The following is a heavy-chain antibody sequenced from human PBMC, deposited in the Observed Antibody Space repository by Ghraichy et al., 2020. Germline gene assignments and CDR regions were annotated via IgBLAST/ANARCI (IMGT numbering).Heavy chain of an antibody. D-gene: IGHD2-15*01. CDR1: GFTFSDYY. Sequence: AGSLRLSCAASGFTFSDYYMSWIRQAPGKGLEWVSYISSRSTFTNYTESVKGRFTISRDNAKNSLYLQMNSLSGEDTAVYYCVRDARDVVVVPAASHTFDVWGSGTMVTVSS. CDR2: ISSRSTFT. CDR3: VRDARDVVVVPAASHTFDV. J-gene: IGHJ3*01. V-gene: IGHV3-11*06.